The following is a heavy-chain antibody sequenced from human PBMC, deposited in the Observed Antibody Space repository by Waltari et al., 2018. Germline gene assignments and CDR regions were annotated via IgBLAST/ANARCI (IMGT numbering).Heavy chain of an antibody. CDR3: VRDCRVGAPGGCEFDI. Sequence: QVQLVQTGTEVKKPGDSVKVSCKVSDDTFRYFAFNWVRQAPGQGLEWMGWISGYDGHTKYAQKFQGRVTLTTDTSTRTTYMEVKSLRPDDTAVYYCVRDCRVGAPGGCEFDIWGQGTTVIVSS. V-gene: IGHV1-18*01. D-gene: IGHD1-26*01. J-gene: IGHJ3*02. CDR1: DDTFRYFA. CDR2: ISGYDGHT.